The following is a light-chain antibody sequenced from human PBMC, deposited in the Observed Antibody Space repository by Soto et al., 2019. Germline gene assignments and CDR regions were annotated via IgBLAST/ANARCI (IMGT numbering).Light chain of an antibody. Sequence: QSVLTQPASVSGSPGQSITISCTGTISDIGGYNFISWYQQHPGKAPKLLIYGVTDRPSGVSHRFSGSRSDSTASLTISGLQAEDEADYYCSSYTSSSTLIFGGGTKLTVL. J-gene: IGLJ2*01. CDR1: ISDIGGYNF. CDR3: SSYTSSSTLI. V-gene: IGLV2-14*01. CDR2: GVT.